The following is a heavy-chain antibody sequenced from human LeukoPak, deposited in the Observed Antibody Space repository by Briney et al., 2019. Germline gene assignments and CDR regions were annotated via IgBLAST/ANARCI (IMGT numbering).Heavy chain of an antibody. CDR3: ARRHSSSWSTFDY. Sequence: SETLSLTCTVSGGSISSSSYYWGWIRQPPGKGLEWIGSIYYSGNTYYNPSLKSRVTISVDTSKNQFSLKLSSVTAADTAVYYCARRHSSSWSTFDYWGQGTLVTVSS. V-gene: IGHV4-39*01. CDR2: IYYSGNT. J-gene: IGHJ4*02. CDR1: GGSISSSSYY. D-gene: IGHD6-13*01.